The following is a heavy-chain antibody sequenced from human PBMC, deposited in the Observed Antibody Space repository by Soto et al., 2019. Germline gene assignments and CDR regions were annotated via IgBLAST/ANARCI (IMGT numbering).Heavy chain of an antibody. V-gene: IGHV1-18*01. Sequence: QVQLVQSGAEVKKPGASVKVSCKASGYTFTSYGISWVRQAPGQGLEWMGWISAYNGNTNYAQKLQGRVTMTTDTSTSTSDMERRSLTSDDTAVYYCARGQQWLVRANQRYYCYGMDVWGQGTTVTVSS. D-gene: IGHD6-19*01. CDR3: ARGQQWLVRANQRYYCYGMDV. J-gene: IGHJ6*02. CDR1: GYTFTSYG. CDR2: ISAYNGNT.